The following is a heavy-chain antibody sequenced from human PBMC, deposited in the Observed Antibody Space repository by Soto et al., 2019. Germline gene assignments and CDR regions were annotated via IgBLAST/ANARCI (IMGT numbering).Heavy chain of an antibody. J-gene: IGHJ4*02. V-gene: IGHV3-9*01. CDR1: GFTFDDYA. Sequence: EVQLVESGGGLVQPGRSLRLSCAASGFTFDDYAMQWVRQAPGKGLEWVSGISWNSGSIGYADSVKGRFTISRDNAKNSLYLQMNSLRAEDTALYYCAKDTEQWLESFDYWGQGTLVTVSS. CDR2: ISWNSGSI. CDR3: AKDTEQWLESFDY. D-gene: IGHD6-19*01.